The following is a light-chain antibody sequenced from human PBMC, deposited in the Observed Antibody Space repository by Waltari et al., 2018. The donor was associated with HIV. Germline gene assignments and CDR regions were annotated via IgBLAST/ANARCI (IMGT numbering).Light chain of an antibody. CDR2: KDS. J-gene: IGLJ2*01. CDR1: ALPNQY. CDR3: QSADSSGTYVL. Sequence: SYELTQPPSVSVSPGQTARITCSGDALPNQYAYWYQRKPGQAPVLVIYKDSERPSGIHERFSGSSSGTTVTLTISGVQAEDEADYYCQSADSSGTYVLFGGGTKLTVL. V-gene: IGLV3-25*03.